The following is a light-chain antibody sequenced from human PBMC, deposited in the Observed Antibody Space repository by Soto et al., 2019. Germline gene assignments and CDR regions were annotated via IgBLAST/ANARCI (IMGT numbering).Light chain of an antibody. CDR1: QSISSRS. Sequence: EIVLTQAPGTLSLSPGERATLSCRASQSISSRSLAWYHQKPGQAPRLLFYAVSSRATGIPDRFSGSGSGTGFTLPISRLEPEDFALYFCQRYDSSPWTFGQGTKVEIK. V-gene: IGKV3-20*01. J-gene: IGKJ1*01. CDR2: AVS. CDR3: QRYDSSPWT.